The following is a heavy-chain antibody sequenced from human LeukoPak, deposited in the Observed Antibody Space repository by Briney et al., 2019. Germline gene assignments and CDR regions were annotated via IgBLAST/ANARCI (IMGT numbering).Heavy chain of an antibody. CDR3: ARYPGYSYGTPFPLRNYYYYYYMDV. V-gene: IGHV1-8*01. Sequence: GASVKVSCKASGYTFTSYDINWVRQATGQGLEWMGWMNPNSGNTGCAQKFQGRVTMTRNTSISTAYMELSSLRSEDTAVYYCARYPGYSYGTPFPLRNYYYYYYMDVWGKGTTVTISS. CDR2: MNPNSGNT. CDR1: GYTFTSYD. J-gene: IGHJ6*03. D-gene: IGHD5-18*01.